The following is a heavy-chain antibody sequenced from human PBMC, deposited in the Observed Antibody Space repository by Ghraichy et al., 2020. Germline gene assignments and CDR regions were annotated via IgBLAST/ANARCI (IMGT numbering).Heavy chain of an antibody. V-gene: IGHV3-72*01. CDR2: IKNKANRHTT. Sequence: GGSLRLSCAASGFTFSDYYMNWVRQAPGKGLEWVGRIKNKANRHTTEYAASGKGRFIISRDDSEKALYLQMNSLKTEDTAVYDCATEGPYHGPGLDSWGQGALVTRSS. D-gene: IGHD2-21*01. CDR3: ATEGPYHGPGLDS. J-gene: IGHJ4*02. CDR1: GFTFSDYY.